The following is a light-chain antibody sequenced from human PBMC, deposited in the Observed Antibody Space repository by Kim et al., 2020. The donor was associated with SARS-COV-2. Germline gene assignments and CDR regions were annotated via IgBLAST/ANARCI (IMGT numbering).Light chain of an antibody. V-gene: IGLV4-69*01. CDR2: LNSDGSP. CDR1: SGTARSA. J-gene: IGLJ2*01. Sequence: ASAKPPGTLASGTARSAVAWHQQQPEKGPRFLMKLNSDGSPSKGDGIPDRFSGSSSGAERYLTISSLQSEDEADYYCQTWDTGFVVFGGGTQLTVL. CDR3: QTWDTGFVV.